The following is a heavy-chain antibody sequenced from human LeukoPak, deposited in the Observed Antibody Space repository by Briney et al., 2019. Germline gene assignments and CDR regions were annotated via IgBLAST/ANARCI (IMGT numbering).Heavy chain of an antibody. D-gene: IGHD5-24*01. CDR2: ISPDGNLE. CDR3: AEINNNYDY. CDR1: GFTFTTFG. V-gene: IGHV3-30*18. J-gene: IGHJ4*01. Sequence: GGSLRLSCAASGFTFTTFGIHWVRQAPGKGLEWVAAISPDGNLEYYTDSVQGRFTVSRDNSKNMIYLQMNSRRGEDSALYYCAEINNNYDYWGHGTLVPVSS.